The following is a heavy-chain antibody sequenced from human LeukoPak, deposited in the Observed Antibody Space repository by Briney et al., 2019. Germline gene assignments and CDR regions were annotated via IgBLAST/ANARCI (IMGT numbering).Heavy chain of an antibody. Sequence: VASVKVSCKASGGTFSSYAISWVRQAPRQGLEWMGGIIPIFGTANYAQKFQGRVTITADESTSTAYMELSSLRSEDTAVYYCARDWAPDSSAPRWHDAFDIWGQGTMVTVSS. D-gene: IGHD6-19*01. CDR1: GGTFSSYA. V-gene: IGHV1-69*13. CDR3: ARDWAPDSSAPRWHDAFDI. J-gene: IGHJ3*02. CDR2: IIPIFGTA.